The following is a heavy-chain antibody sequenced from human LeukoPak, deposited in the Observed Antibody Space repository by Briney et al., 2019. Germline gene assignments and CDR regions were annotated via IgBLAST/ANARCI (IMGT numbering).Heavy chain of an antibody. Sequence: SETLSLTCTVSGGSISYYYWSWVRQTPGKGLEWIGDIYYSGNTNYNPSLRSRVTISVDTSKNQFSLKLSSVTAADTAVYYCARHPGRDSSGYYLYYFDYWGQGTLVTVSS. CDR1: GGSISYYY. D-gene: IGHD3-22*01. CDR2: IYYSGNT. CDR3: ARHPGRDSSGYYLYYFDY. J-gene: IGHJ4*02. V-gene: IGHV4-59*08.